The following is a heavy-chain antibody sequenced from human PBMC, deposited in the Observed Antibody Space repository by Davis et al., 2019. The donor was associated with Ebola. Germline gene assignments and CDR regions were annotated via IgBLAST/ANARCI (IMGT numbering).Heavy chain of an antibody. CDR3: ARFSTVG. CDR2: LSGSGGST. CDR1: GSTFSSNA. Sequence: GESPKTPRAASGSTFSSNAMSWFRQAPGKGPEWVSALSGSGGSTYYADSVKGRFTISRDNSKNTLYLQMNSLRAEDTAVYYCARFSTVGWGQGTLVTVSS. V-gene: IGHV3-23*01. J-gene: IGHJ4*02. D-gene: IGHD4-23*01.